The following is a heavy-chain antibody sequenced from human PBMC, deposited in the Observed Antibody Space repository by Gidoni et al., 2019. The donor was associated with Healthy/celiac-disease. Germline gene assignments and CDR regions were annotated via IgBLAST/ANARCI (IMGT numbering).Heavy chain of an antibody. V-gene: IGHV3-23*01. CDR1: GFPFSSYA. Sequence: EVQLLESGGGLVQPGGSLRPSWSSSGFPFSSYAMSWVRHAPGKGLEWVSAISGSGGSTYYADSVKGRFTISRDNSKNTLYLQMNSLRAEDTAVYYCAKDFGGTTYFDYWGQGTLVTVSS. J-gene: IGHJ4*02. D-gene: IGHD1-1*01. CDR2: ISGSGGST. CDR3: AKDFGGTTYFDY.